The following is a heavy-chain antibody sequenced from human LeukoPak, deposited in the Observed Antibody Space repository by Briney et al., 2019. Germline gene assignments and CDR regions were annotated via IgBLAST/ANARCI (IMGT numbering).Heavy chain of an antibody. CDR3: ARGTWELRGGFDY. V-gene: IGHV4-59*01. D-gene: IGHD1-26*01. Sequence: SETLSLTCTVSGGSISTYYWTWIRKPPGKGLEWIGYMFYSGGTEYNPSLYSRVTISVDTSKNQFSLKLRSVTAADTALYYCARGTWELRGGFDYWGQGILVTVSS. CDR1: GGSISTYY. J-gene: IGHJ4*02. CDR2: MFYSGGT.